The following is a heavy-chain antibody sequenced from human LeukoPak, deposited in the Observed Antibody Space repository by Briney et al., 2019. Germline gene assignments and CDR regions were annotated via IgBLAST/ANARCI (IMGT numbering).Heavy chain of an antibody. CDR3: ARDMVRGVITYFDY. V-gene: IGHV3-64*01. J-gene: IGHJ4*02. D-gene: IGHD3-10*01. Sequence: GGSLRLSCAASGFTFSSYAMHWVRQAPGKGLEYVSAISSNGGSTYYANSVKGRFTISRDNSKNTLYLQMGSLRAEDMAVYYCARDMVRGVITYFDYWGQGTLVTVSS. CDR2: ISSNGGST. CDR1: GFTFSSYA.